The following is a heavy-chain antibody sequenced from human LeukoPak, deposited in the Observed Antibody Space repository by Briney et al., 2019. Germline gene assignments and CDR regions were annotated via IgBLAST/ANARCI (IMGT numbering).Heavy chain of an antibody. D-gene: IGHD3-3*01. V-gene: IGHV4-4*07. CDR3: AREAYYDFWSGYSRLGIFDY. CDR1: GGSISSYY. J-gene: IGHJ4*02. CDR2: IYTSGST. Sequence: SETLSLTRTVSGGSISSYYWSWIRQPAGKGLEWIGRIYTSGSTNYNPSLKSRVTMSVDTSKNQFSLKLSSVTAADTAVYYCAREAYYDFWSGYSRLGIFDYWGQGTLVTVSS.